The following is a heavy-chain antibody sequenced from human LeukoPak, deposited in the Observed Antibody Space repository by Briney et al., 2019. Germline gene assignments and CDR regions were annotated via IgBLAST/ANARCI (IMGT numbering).Heavy chain of an antibody. D-gene: IGHD1-1*01. CDR2: ISYDGSNK. CDR1: GFTFSSYA. CDR3: ARGDNWDYYFYMDV. J-gene: IGHJ6*03. V-gene: IGHV3-30*04. Sequence: GGSLRLSCAASGFTFSSYAMHWVRQAPGKGLEWVAVISYDGSNKYYADSVKGRFTISRDNAKNSLYLQMSSLRAEDTAVYYCARGDNWDYYFYMDVWGKGTTVTVSS.